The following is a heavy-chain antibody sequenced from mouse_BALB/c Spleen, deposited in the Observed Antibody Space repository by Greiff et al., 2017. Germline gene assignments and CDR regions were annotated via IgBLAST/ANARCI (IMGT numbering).Heavy chain of an antibody. CDR1: GFTFSSFG. J-gene: IGHJ4*01. CDR3: ARGGDY. Sequence: EVQRVESGGGLVQPGGSRKLSCAASGFTFSSFGMHWVRQAPEKGLEWVAYISSGCSTIYYADIVKGRFTISRDNPKNTMFLLMTSLRAEESVMCYCARGGDYWGQGTSVTVSS. V-gene: IGHV5-17*02. CDR2: ISSGCSTI.